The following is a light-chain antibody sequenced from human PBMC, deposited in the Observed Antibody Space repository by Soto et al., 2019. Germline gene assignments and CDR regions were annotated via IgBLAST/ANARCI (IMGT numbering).Light chain of an antibody. CDR2: QTS. V-gene: IGKV3-11*01. CDR3: HQRQSWPRT. CDR1: QYINTR. J-gene: IGKJ1*01. Sequence: ELVLTQSPATLSSFPGDRVTLSCRASQYINTRLAWYQHRPGQAPRLLIYQTSIRAAGIPDRVSASGSGTDFTLTISDVQPEDFALYYCHQRQSWPRTFGQGTKVDIK.